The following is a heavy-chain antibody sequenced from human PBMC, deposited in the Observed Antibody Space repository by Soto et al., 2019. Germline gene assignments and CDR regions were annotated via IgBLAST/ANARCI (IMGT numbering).Heavy chain of an antibody. CDR2: ISAFNGDT. Sequence: PGGSLRLSCAASGFTFSTYAMNWVRQVPGKGLQWVSSISAFNGDTFYADSVKGRFTVSRDDSRSILYLQMNGLRAEDTGIYYCAKKSTGYYPLDYWGQGTVVTVSS. CDR1: GFTFSTYA. V-gene: IGHV3-23*01. D-gene: IGHD3-3*01. CDR3: AKKSTGYYPLDY. J-gene: IGHJ4*02.